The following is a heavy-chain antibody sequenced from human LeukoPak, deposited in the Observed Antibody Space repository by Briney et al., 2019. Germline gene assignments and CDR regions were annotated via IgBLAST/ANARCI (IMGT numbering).Heavy chain of an antibody. V-gene: IGHV3-23*01. CDR2: ISGSGGST. J-gene: IGHJ4*02. Sequence: GGSLRLSCAASGFTFSSYAMSWVRQAPGKGLEWVSAISGSGGSTYYADSVKGRFTISRDNCKNTLYLLMNSLRAEDTAVYYCARHYGDYAPEYFDYWGQGTLVTVSS. CDR1: GFTFSSYA. CDR3: ARHYGDYAPEYFDY. D-gene: IGHD4-17*01.